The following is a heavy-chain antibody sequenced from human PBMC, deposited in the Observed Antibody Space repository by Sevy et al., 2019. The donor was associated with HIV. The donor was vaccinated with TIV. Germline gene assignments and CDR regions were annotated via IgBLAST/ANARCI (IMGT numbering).Heavy chain of an antibody. Sequence: ASVKVSCKVPGYTLTEFSMHWVRQAPGKGLEWMGTFDPEDGERIYSQKFQVRFTMTEDTSTHTAYMELNSLGSEDTAVYYCATTKEYYDSSGYPFDSWGPGTLVTVSS. CDR2: FDPEDGER. CDR3: ATTKEYYDSSGYPFDS. J-gene: IGHJ4*02. D-gene: IGHD3-22*01. V-gene: IGHV1-24*01. CDR1: GYTLTEFS.